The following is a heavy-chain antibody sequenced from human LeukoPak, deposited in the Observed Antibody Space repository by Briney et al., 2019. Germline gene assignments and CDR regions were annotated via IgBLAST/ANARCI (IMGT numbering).Heavy chain of an antibody. D-gene: IGHD3-10*01. CDR3: ARLAHATSKRRGALLWFGAYYYYYMDV. V-gene: IGHV4-34*01. CDR2: INHSGST. Sequence: SETLSLTCAVYGGSFSGYYWSWIRQPPGKGLEWIGEINHSGSTNYNPSLKSRVTISVDTSKNQFSLKLSSVTAADTAVYYCARLAHATSKRRGALLWFGAYYYYYMDVWGKGTTVTISS. CDR1: GGSFSGYY. J-gene: IGHJ6*03.